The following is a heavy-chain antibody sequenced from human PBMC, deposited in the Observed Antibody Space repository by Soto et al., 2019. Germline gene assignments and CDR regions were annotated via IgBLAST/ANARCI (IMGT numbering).Heavy chain of an antibody. Sequence: AVKVSCKASGGTFSSYAISWVRQAPGQGLEWMGGIIPIFGTANYAQKFQGRVTITADESTSTAYMELSSLRSEDTAVYYCARGSWESYGYQVDFDIWGQGTMVTVSS. CDR3: ARGSWESYGYQVDFDI. D-gene: IGHD5-18*01. V-gene: IGHV1-69*13. J-gene: IGHJ3*02. CDR2: IIPIFGTA. CDR1: GGTFSSYA.